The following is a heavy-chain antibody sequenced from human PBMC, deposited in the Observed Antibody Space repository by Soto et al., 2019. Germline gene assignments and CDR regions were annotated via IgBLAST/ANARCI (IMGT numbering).Heavy chain of an antibody. V-gene: IGHV1-69*12. Sequence: QVQLVQSGAEVKKPGSSVKVSCKASGGTFSSYAISWVRQAPGQGLEWMGGIIPIFGTANYAQKFQGRVTMTADESTSTAYMELSSLGSEDTAVYYCARDQESSSLPPYFYYGMDVWGQGTTVTVSS. D-gene: IGHD6-13*01. CDR2: IIPIFGTA. CDR1: GGTFSSYA. J-gene: IGHJ6*02. CDR3: ARDQESSSLPPYFYYGMDV.